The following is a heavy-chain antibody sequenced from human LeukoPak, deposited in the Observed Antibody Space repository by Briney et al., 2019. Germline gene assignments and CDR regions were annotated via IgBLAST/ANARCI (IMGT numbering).Heavy chain of an antibody. Sequence: SETLSLTCAVYGGSFSGYYWSWIRHPPGKGLEWIGEINHSGSTNYNPSLKSRVTISVDTSKNQFSLKLSSVTAADTAVYYCARLYCSGGSCYSRAKNAFDIWGQGTMVTVSS. CDR2: INHSGST. CDR1: GGSFSGYY. D-gene: IGHD2-15*01. J-gene: IGHJ3*02. V-gene: IGHV4-34*01. CDR3: ARLYCSGGSCYSRAKNAFDI.